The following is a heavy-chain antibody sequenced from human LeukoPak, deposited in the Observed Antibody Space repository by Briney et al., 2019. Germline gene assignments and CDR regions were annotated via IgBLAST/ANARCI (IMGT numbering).Heavy chain of an antibody. J-gene: IGHJ6*02. CDR1: GGSISSYY. CDR2: IYTSGST. Sequence: PSETLSLTCTVSGGSISSYYWSWIRQPAGKGLEWIGRIYTSGSTNYSPSLKSRVTMSVDTSKNQFSLKLSSVTAADTAVYYCARDRFKLWFGESLAPYYYYYGMDVWGQGTTVTVSS. D-gene: IGHD3-10*01. CDR3: ARDRFKLWFGESLAPYYYYYGMDV. V-gene: IGHV4-4*07.